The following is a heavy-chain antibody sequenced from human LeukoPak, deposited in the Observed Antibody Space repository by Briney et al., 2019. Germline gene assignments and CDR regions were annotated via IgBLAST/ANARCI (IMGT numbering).Heavy chain of an antibody. CDR1: GFTFNSYW. V-gene: IGHV3-74*01. J-gene: IGHJ5*02. CDR3: VSDLCGGDDQ. CDR2: IDEDGKNI. Sequence: GGSLRLSCAASGFTFNSYWMHWVRQAPGKGLVWLSRIDEDGKNIDYADSVKGRYTISRDNAKDTLYLQMSSLRDEDTAVYYCVSDLCGGDDQWGRGTLVTVSS. D-gene: IGHD3-3*01.